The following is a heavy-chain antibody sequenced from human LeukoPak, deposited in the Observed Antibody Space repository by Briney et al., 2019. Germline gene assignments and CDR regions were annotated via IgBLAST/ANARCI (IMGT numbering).Heavy chain of an antibody. V-gene: IGHV4-39*01. CDR1: GGSISSSSYY. D-gene: IGHD6-13*01. Sequence: PSETLSLTCTVSGGSISSSSYYWGWIRQPPGKGLEWIGSIYYSGSTYYNPSLKSRVTISVDTSKNQFSLKLSSVAAADTAVYYCAIRYSSRWYSDAFDIWGQGTMVTVSA. CDR2: IYYSGST. CDR3: AIRYSSRWYSDAFDI. J-gene: IGHJ3*02.